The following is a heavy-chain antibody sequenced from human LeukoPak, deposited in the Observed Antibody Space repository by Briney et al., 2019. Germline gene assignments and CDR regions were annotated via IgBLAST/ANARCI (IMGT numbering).Heavy chain of an antibody. J-gene: IGHJ4*02. D-gene: IGHD3-3*01. CDR3: AKERLRFLEWLSATSSYYFDY. Sequence: PGGSLRLSCVPSAFSISSHGMNWVRQAPGKGLDWVSSISGSGSSAYYAESVKGRFTISRDNSKNTLYLQMNSLRAEDTAVYYCAKERLRFLEWLSATSSYYFDYWGQGTLVTVSS. CDR2: ISGSGSSA. V-gene: IGHV3-23*01. CDR1: AFSISSHG.